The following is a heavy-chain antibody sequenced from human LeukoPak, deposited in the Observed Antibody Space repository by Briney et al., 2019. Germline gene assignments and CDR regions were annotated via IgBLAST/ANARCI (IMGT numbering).Heavy chain of an antibody. Sequence: ASVKVFCKASGYTFSSYGISWVRQAPGQGLEWMGWISAYNGNTNYAQKLQGRVTMTTDTSTSTAYMELRSLRSDDTAVYYCARDYYDSSGYYRGGDYFDYWGQGTLVTVSS. CDR1: GYTFSSYG. CDR2: ISAYNGNT. J-gene: IGHJ4*02. CDR3: ARDYYDSSGYYRGGDYFDY. V-gene: IGHV1-18*01. D-gene: IGHD3-22*01.